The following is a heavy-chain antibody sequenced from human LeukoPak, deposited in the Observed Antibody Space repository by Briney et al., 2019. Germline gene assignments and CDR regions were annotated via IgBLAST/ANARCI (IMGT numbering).Heavy chain of an antibody. CDR2: IYTSGST. Sequence: PSQTLSLSCTVSGGSISSGSYYWSWIRQPAGKGLEWIGRIYTSGSTNYNPSLKSRVTISVDTSKNQFSLKLSSVTAADTAVYYCARGRITMVRGVLYYFDYWGQGTLVTVSS. CDR1: GGSISSGSYY. CDR3: ARGRITMVRGVLYYFDY. V-gene: IGHV4-61*02. J-gene: IGHJ4*02. D-gene: IGHD3-10*01.